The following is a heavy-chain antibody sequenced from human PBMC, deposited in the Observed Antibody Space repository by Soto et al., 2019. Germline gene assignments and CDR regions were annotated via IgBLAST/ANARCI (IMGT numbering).Heavy chain of an antibody. CDR3: ALIVVVPADKNGTYYYYGMDV. CDR1: GYTFTSYY. V-gene: IGHV1-46*01. Sequence: ASVKVSCKASGYTFTSYYMHWVRQAPGQGLEWMGIINPSGGSTSYAQKFQGRVTMTRDTSTSTVYMELSSLRSEDTAVYYCALIVVVPADKNGTYYYYGMDVWGQGTTVTVSS. J-gene: IGHJ6*02. D-gene: IGHD2-2*01. CDR2: INPSGGST.